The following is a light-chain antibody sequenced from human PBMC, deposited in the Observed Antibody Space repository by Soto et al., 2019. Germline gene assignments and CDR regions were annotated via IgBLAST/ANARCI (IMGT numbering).Light chain of an antibody. J-gene: IGKJ2*01. V-gene: IGKV3-15*01. CDR2: GAS. Sequence: ETVMTQSPATLSVSPGERVTLSCRASQSISTNLAWYQQRPGQAPRLLIFGASRRATDVPARFSGSGSYTEFTLTISSLQSDDFTVYYCLHDNNRSPYTFGQGTRLEI. CDR3: LHDNNRSPYT. CDR1: QSISTN.